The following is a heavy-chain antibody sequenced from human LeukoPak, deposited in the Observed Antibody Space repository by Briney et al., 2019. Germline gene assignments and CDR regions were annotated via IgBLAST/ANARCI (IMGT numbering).Heavy chain of an antibody. CDR3: AYCSGSYFFFMYY. V-gene: IGHV3-30-3*01. CDR2: ISYDGSNK. D-gene: IGHD1-26*01. J-gene: IGHJ4*02. CDR1: GFTFSSYA. Sequence: GGSLRLSCAASGFTFSSYAMHWVRQAPGKGLEWVAVISYDGSNKYYADSVKGRFTISRDNSKNTLYLQMNRLRAESTAVYYCAYCSGSYFFFMYYWGQGTLVTVSS.